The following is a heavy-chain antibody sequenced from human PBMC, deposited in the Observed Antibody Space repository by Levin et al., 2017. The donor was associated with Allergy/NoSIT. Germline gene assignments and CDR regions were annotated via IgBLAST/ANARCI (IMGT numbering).Heavy chain of an antibody. V-gene: IGHV5-51*01. CDR1: GYTFTSCW. D-gene: IGHD6-13*01. CDR3: ARQNGKAADGTTMRDY. Sequence: GGSLRLSCKGSGYTFTSCWIGWVRQMPGKGLEWMGIIFPGDSDTRYSPSFQGQVTISADKSISTAYLQWSSLKASDTAMYYCARQNGKAADGTTMRDYWGQGTLVTVSS. CDR2: IFPGDSDT. J-gene: IGHJ4*02.